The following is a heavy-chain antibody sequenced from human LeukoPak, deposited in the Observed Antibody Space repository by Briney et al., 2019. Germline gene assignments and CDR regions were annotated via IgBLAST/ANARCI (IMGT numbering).Heavy chain of an antibody. CDR2: IYTSGSS. CDR1: GGSINSYY. D-gene: IGHD6-19*01. J-gene: IGHJ4*02. CDR3: ARFRWLAPFDY. Sequence: PSETLSLTCTVSGGSINSYYWSWVRQPAGKGLEWIGRIYTSGSSNYNPSLKSRVTMSVDTSKNQFSLRLTSATAADTAVYYCARFRWLAPFDYWGQGTLVTVSS. V-gene: IGHV4-4*07.